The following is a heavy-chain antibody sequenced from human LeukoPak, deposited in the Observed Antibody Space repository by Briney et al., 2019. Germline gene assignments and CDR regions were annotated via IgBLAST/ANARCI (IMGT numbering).Heavy chain of an antibody. J-gene: IGHJ6*02. V-gene: IGHV4-34*01. CDR2: INHSGST. CDR3: ARDLERNPPYYYYYGMDV. Sequence: SETLSLTCAVYGGSFSGYYWSWIRQPPGKGLEWIGEINHSGSTNYNPSLKSRVTISVDTSKNQFSLKLSSVTAADTAVYYCARDLERNPPYYYYYGMDVWGQGTTVTVSS. D-gene: IGHD1-1*01. CDR1: GGSFSGYY.